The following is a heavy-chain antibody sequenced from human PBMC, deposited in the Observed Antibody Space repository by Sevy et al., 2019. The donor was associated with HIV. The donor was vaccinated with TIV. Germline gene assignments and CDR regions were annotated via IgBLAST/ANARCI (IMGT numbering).Heavy chain of an antibody. J-gene: IGHJ4*02. CDR2: FDPVSGDP. CDR1: GDSVSKLA. Sequence: ASVKVSCKVSGDSVSKLAIHWLRQAPGKGPEWMAGFDPVSGDPTLVERFQGRVITTDDTSVNTAYMELTRRTSEDTAVYYCATDLYGGYFLRIWGQGTLVTVSS. D-gene: IGHD4-17*01. V-gene: IGHV1-24*01. CDR3: ATDLYGGYFLRI.